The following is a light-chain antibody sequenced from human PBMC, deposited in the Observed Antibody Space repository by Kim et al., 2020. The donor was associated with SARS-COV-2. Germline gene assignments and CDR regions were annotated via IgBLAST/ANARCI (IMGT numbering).Light chain of an antibody. CDR2: GKN. CDR1: SLRSYY. Sequence: SYELTQDPAVSVALGQTVRITCQGDSLRSYYASWYQQKPGQAPVLVIYGKNNRPSGIPDRFSGSSSGNTASLTITGAQAEDEADYYCNSRDSSDNHLVFGGGTQLTVL. V-gene: IGLV3-19*01. J-gene: IGLJ3*02. CDR3: NSRDSSDNHLV.